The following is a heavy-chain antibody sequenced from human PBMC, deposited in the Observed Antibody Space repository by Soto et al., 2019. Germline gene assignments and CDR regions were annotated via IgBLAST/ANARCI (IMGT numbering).Heavy chain of an antibody. V-gene: IGHV4-4*07. CDR2: FNTDGTS. Sequence: PSETLSLTCAVSGASVSSYYWSWIRQPAGKGLEWIGRFNTDGTSNYNPSLRSRVTMSVDTSKNQFSLKLTSLTAADTATYYCARERVVARGRPGTDVWGQGTRVTVT. CDR3: ARERVVARGRPGTDV. J-gene: IGHJ6*02. CDR1: GASVSSYY. D-gene: IGHD2-2*01.